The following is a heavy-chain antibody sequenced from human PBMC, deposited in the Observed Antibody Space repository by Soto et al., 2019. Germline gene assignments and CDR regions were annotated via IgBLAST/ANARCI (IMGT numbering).Heavy chain of an antibody. D-gene: IGHD2-2*01. CDR3: ARVYYAQGAFDI. CDR2: INAGNGNT. CDR1: GYTFTSYA. J-gene: IGHJ3*02. Sequence: VKVSCKASGYTFTSYAMHWVRQAPGQKLEWMGWINAGNGNTKYSQKFQGRVTITRDTSASTAYMELSSLRSEDTAVYYCARVYYAQGAFDIWGQGTMVTVSS. V-gene: IGHV1-3*01.